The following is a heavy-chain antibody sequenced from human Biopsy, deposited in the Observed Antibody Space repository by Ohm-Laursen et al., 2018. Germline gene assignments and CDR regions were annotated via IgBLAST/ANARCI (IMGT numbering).Heavy chain of an antibody. V-gene: IGHV4-59*08. CDR2: IYYTGST. CDR1: GGSISSYY. CDR3: ARHAPSYSGSYWRYFDL. D-gene: IGHD1-26*01. Sequence: TLFLTCTVSGGSISSYYWSWIRQPPGKGLEWIGYIYYTGSTNYNPSLKSRVTISVDTSMNHLSLRLTFVTAADTAVYYCARHAPSYSGSYWRYFDLWGRGTLVTVSS. J-gene: IGHJ2*01.